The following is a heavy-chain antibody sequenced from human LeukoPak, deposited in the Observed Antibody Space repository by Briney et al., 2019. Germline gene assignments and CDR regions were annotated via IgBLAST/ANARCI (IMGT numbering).Heavy chain of an antibody. V-gene: IGHV3-30*18. CDR3: AKDLATKYTLHY. CDR1: GFTFSGDA. CDR2: ISFDGNKK. J-gene: IGHJ4*02. Sequence: GGSLRLSCAASGFTFSGDAMHWVRQAPGKGLEWVAFISFDGNKKYFADSVKGRFTISRDNSKNTLYLQMNSLRSEDTAIYYCAKDLATKYTLHYWGQGTPVTVSS. D-gene: IGHD6-6*01.